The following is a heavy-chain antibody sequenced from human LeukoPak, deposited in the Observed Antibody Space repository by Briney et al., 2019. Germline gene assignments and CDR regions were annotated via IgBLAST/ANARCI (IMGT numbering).Heavy chain of an antibody. D-gene: IGHD2-2*01. CDR3: VKDALDDIVVAPPFFDY. V-gene: IGHV3-64D*09. Sequence: PGGSLRLSCSASGFTFSSYAMYWVRQAPGKGLEYVSVISSNGGSTYYADSVKDRFTISRDSSKNTLYLQMSSLRTEDTAVYYCVKDALDDIVVAPPFFDYWGQGTLVTVSS. CDR2: ISSNGGST. CDR1: GFTFSSYA. J-gene: IGHJ4*02.